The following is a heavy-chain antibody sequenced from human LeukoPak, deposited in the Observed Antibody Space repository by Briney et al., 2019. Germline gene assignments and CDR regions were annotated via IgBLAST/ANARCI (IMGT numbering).Heavy chain of an antibody. CDR2: INHSGSI. CDR1: GGSFSGYY. CDR3: ARAPYGAPAG. D-gene: IGHD4-17*01. V-gene: IGHV4-34*01. Sequence: SETLSLTCAVYGGSFSGYYWSWIRQPPGKGLEWIGEINHSGSINYNPSLKSRVTISVDTSKNQFSLKLSSVTAADTAVYYCARAPYGAPAGWGQGTLVTVSS. J-gene: IGHJ4*02.